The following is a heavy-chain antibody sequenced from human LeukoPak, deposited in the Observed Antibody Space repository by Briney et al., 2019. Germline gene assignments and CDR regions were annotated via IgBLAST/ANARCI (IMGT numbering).Heavy chain of an antibody. J-gene: IGHJ3*02. CDR2: INPNSGGT. D-gene: IGHD3-22*01. V-gene: IGHV1-2*02. CDR3: AREYYDSSGSHAFDI. Sequence: ASVKVSCKASGYTFTGYYMHWVRQAPGQGLEWMGWINPNSGGTNYAQKFQGRVTMTRDTSISTAYMGLSRLRSDDTAVYYCAREYYDSSGSHAFDIWGQGTMVTVSS. CDR1: GYTFTGYY.